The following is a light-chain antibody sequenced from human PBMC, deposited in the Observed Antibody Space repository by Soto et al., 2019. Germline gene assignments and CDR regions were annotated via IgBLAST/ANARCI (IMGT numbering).Light chain of an antibody. Sequence: QSVLTQPPSASGTPGQRVTISCSGSSSKIGSNTVNWYQQLPGTAPKLLIYSNNQRPSGVPDQFSGSTSGTSASLAISGLQSEDEADYYCATWDDSLNGPVFGGGTQRTA. CDR2: SNN. CDR3: ATWDDSLNGPV. CDR1: SSKIGSNT. J-gene: IGLJ7*02. V-gene: IGLV1-44*01.